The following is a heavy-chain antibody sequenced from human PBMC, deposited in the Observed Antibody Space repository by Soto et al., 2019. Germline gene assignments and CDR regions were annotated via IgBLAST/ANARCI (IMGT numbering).Heavy chain of an antibody. Sequence: ASVKIYCKISGYTLTELSIHWLRQAKRKGLEWMGGFDPEDGETIYAQKFQGRVTMTEDTSTDTAYMELSSLRSEDTAVYYCASSRGYTDYGMDGWGQGTTVTVSS. J-gene: IGHJ6*02. CDR2: FDPEDGET. D-gene: IGHD5-18*01. CDR1: GYTLTELS. V-gene: IGHV1-24*01. CDR3: ASSRGYTDYGMDG.